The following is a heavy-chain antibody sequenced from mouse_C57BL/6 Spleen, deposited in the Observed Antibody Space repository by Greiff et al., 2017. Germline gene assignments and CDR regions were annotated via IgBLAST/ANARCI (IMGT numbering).Heavy chain of an antibody. CDR1: GYTFTSYW. J-gene: IGHJ2*01. CDR2: IYPSDSET. D-gene: IGHD1-1*01. V-gene: IGHV1-61*01. Sequence: VQLQQPGAELVRPGSSVKLSCKASGYTFTSYWMDWVKQRPGQGLEWIGNIYPSDSETHYNQKFKDKATLTVDKSSSTAYMQLSSLTSEDSAGYYCARDYGTPFDYWGQGTTLTVSS. CDR3: ARDYGTPFDY.